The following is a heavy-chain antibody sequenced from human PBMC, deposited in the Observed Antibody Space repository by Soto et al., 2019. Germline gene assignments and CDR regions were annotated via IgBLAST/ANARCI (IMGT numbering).Heavy chain of an antibody. Sequence: GFMRLCCAASGFTFADYWVSWVSQAKGKGLQWVANINQDGSGRNYVESVKGRFAISRDNAKNSLYLQMNSLRFEYTGVYYCARGRALDYWGQGALVSVSS. CDR2: INQDGSGR. CDR3: ARGRALDY. D-gene: IGHD3-10*01. J-gene: IGHJ4*02. V-gene: IGHV3-7*05. CDR1: GFTFADYW.